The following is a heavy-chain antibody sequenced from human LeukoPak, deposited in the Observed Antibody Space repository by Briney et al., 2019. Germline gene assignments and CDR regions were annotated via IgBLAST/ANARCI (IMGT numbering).Heavy chain of an antibody. V-gene: IGHV4-30-4*01. J-gene: IGHJ4*02. Sequence: PSETLSLTCTVSGGSISSGDYYWSWIRQPPGKGLEWIGYIYYSGSTYYNPSLKSRVTISVDTSKNQFSLKLSSVTAVDTAVYYCARAIGFGETRTFDYWGRGTLVTVSS. CDR1: GGSISSGDYY. CDR2: IYYSGST. CDR3: ARAIGFGETRTFDY. D-gene: IGHD3-10*01.